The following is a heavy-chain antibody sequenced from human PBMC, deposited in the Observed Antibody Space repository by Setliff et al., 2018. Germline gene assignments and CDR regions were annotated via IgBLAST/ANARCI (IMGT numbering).Heavy chain of an antibody. V-gene: IGHV1-18*01. D-gene: IGHD3-22*01. J-gene: IGHJ5*02. CDR3: ARDPFRNYDTAPVWFDP. Sequence: ASVKVSCKASGYSFTSYGFTWVRQAPGQGLEWMGWISPYDGNTKYTLKLQGRVTMTTDTSTSTAYMELRSLRSDDTAVYYCARDPFRNYDTAPVWFDPWGQGTLVTVSS. CDR1: GYSFTSYG. CDR2: ISPYDGNT.